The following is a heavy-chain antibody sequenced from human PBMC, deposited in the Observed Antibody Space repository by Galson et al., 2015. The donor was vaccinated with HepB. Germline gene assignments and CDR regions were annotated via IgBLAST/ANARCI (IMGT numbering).Heavy chain of an antibody. CDR1: GFTFSSYS. CDR3: ARDRGHYGSGSYLRHYYYGMDV. D-gene: IGHD3-10*01. J-gene: IGHJ6*02. CDR2: ISSSSSTI. V-gene: IGHV3-48*02. Sequence: SLRLSCAASGFTFSSYSMNWVRQAPGKGLEWVSYISSSSSTIYYADSVKGRFTISRDNAKNSLYLQMNSLRDEDTAVYYCARDRGHYGSGSYLRHYYYGMDVWGQGTTVTVSS.